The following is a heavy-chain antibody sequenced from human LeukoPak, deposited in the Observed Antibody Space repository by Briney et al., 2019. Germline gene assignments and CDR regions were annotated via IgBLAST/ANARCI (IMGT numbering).Heavy chain of an antibody. J-gene: IGHJ4*02. Sequence: GGSLRLSCAASGFTFSDYYMSWIRQAPGKGLEWVSYISSSGSTIYYADSVKGRFTISRDNAKNSLYLQMNSLRAEDTAVYYCARDLGDCSSTSCLTGDYWGQGTLVTVSS. CDR2: ISSSGSTI. V-gene: IGHV3-11*01. D-gene: IGHD2-2*01. CDR3: ARDLGDCSSTSCLTGDY. CDR1: GFTFSDYY.